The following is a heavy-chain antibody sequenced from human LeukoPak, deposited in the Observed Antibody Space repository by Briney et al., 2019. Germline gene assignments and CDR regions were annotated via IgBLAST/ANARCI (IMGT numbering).Heavy chain of an antibody. J-gene: IGHJ4*02. CDR1: GYTFSGYY. D-gene: IGHD5-12*01. V-gene: IGHV1-2*02. CDR3: ARGGGGYIY. Sequence: ASVKVSCKASGYTFSGYYMHWVRQAPGQGLEWMGWINPKNGGTDYAQNFQGRVTMTRDTSISTINMDLSRLKSDDTAVYYCARGGGGYIYWGQGTLVTVSS. CDR2: INPKNGGT.